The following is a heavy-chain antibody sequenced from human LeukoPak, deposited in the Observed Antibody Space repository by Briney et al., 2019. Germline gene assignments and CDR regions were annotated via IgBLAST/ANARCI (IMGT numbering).Heavy chain of an antibody. J-gene: IGHJ4*02. CDR2: IIPIFGTA. CDR1: GGTFISYA. CDR3: ATGGSYYRDYFDY. D-gene: IGHD1-26*01. V-gene: IGHV1-69*05. Sequence: SVKVSCKASGGTFISYAISWVRQAPGQGLEWMGGIIPIFGTANYAQKFQGRVTITTDESTSTAYMELSSLRSEDTAVYYCATGGSYYRDYFDYWGQGTLVTVSS.